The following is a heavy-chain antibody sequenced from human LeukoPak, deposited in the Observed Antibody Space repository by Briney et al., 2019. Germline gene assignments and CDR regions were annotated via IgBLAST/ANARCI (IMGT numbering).Heavy chain of an antibody. V-gene: IGHV4-39*07. CDR1: GFTFSSYA. Sequence: PGGSLRLSCAASGFTFSSYAMSWVRQAPGKGLEWIGSIYYSGSTYYNPSLKSRVTISVDTSKNQFSLKLSSVTAADTAVYYCARGEDSSGYYYLDYWGQGTLVTVSS. J-gene: IGHJ4*02. CDR3: ARGEDSSGYYYLDY. CDR2: IYYSGST. D-gene: IGHD3-22*01.